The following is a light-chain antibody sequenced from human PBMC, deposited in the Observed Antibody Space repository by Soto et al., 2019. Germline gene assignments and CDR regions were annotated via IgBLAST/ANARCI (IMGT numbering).Light chain of an antibody. CDR2: GAS. CDR1: QSIISV. Sequence: DIQVTQSRSSLSSSVGYIFTISVRSSQSIISVLGWYQQKPGKAPKLLIYGASTLQSGFPSRFSGSGSGTEFSLTISSLQPADFATYYCQQYKAYSYTFGQGTRLEIK. CDR3: QQYKAYSYT. V-gene: IGKV1-9*01. J-gene: IGKJ5*01.